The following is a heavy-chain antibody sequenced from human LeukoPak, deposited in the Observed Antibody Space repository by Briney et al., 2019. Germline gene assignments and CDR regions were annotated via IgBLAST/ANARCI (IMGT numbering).Heavy chain of an antibody. CDR3: TRGSSGRRDN. Sequence: ASVTVSCKPSVYTFTSCDINWVRQAPGQGGEWMGWMNPNSGNTDYGQSFQGRITMTRDISIGTAYMELSNLTSEDTAIYYCTRGSSGRRDNWGQGTLVTVSA. J-gene: IGHJ4*02. D-gene: IGHD6-19*01. CDR2: MNPNSGNT. CDR1: VYTFTSCD. V-gene: IGHV1-8*01.